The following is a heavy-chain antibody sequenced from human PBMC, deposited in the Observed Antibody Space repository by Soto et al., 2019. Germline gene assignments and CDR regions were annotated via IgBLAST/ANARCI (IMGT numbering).Heavy chain of an antibody. Sequence: QVQLVQSEGEVKQPGASVKLSCKASGYSFTSLGISWVRQAPGQGLEWMGWISPNSGATGYAQNLQGRVTMTTETSTTTAYLELRSLTSDDTALYYCVREMWHPSGPQNFFDFWGLGALVTVSS. V-gene: IGHV1-18*01. D-gene: IGHD2-21*01. CDR2: ISPNSGAT. CDR3: VREMWHPSGPQNFFDF. J-gene: IGHJ4*02. CDR1: GYSFTSLG.